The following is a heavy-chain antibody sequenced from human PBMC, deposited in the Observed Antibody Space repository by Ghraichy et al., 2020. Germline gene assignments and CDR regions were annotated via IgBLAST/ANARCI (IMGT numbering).Heavy chain of an antibody. J-gene: IGHJ4*02. Sequence: GGSLRLSCLASGFSFSSYAMHWVRQTPGKALEWVAVLSDDGTSEFYADSVKGRFTISRDTSKNTLYLQMNNLRPEDTALYYCARDLGIVVVAAAFGSGSQLDYWGQGTLVIVSS. V-gene: IGHV3-30-3*01. CDR3: ARDLGIVVVAAAFGSGSQLDY. CDR1: GFSFSSYA. D-gene: IGHD2-15*01. CDR2: LSDDGTSE.